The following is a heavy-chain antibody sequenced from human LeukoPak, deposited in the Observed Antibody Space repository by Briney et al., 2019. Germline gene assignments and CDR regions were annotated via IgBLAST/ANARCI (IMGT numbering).Heavy chain of an antibody. CDR1: GFTFSSYA. CDR3: ARDDIIEIFGVAPNWFDP. CDR2: ISSSSSYI. V-gene: IGHV3-21*01. D-gene: IGHD3-3*01. Sequence: PGGSLRLSCAASGFTFSSYAMSWVRQAPGKGLERVSSISSSSSYIYYADSVKGRFTISRDNAKNSLYLQMNSLRAEDTAVYYCARDDIIEIFGVAPNWFDPWGQGTLVTVSS. J-gene: IGHJ5*02.